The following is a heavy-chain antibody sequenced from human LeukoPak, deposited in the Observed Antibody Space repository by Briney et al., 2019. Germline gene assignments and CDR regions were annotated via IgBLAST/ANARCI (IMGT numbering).Heavy chain of an antibody. CDR3: TRGDWNADY. Sequence: GGSLRLSCAASGFTFSSYVMSWVRQAPGKGLEWISCISNSGTGTHYADSVKDRFTISRDNSKSSLYLQVNSLRVEDTAIYYCTRGDWNADYWGQGTLVTVSS. D-gene: IGHD1-1*01. V-gene: IGHV3-23*01. CDR1: GFTFSSYV. CDR2: ISNSGTGT. J-gene: IGHJ4*02.